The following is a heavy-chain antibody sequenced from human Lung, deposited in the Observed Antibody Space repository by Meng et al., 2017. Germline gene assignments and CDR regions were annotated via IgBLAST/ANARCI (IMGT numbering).Heavy chain of an antibody. CDR1: GGSISSIDW. Sequence: LRKAVPGRVKLSGTPSLTCVVSGGSISSIDWWSWVRQPPGKGLEWIGEIYHGGDTNYNPSLKSRVTIAIDRSKNQFSLKLSSVTAADTAVYYCASWIYSCGWQWGQGTLVTVS. J-gene: IGHJ4*02. CDR3: ASWIYSCGWQ. V-gene: IGHV4/OR15-8*02. D-gene: IGHD6-19*01. CDR2: IYHGGDT.